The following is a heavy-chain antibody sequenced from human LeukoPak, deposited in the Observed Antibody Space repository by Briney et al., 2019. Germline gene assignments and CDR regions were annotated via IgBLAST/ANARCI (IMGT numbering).Heavy chain of an antibody. CDR3: ARDNYDFWSGRKLNWFDP. V-gene: IGHV1-69*01. Sequence: SVKVSCKASGGTFSSYAISWVRQAPGQGLEWMGGIIPISGTANYAQKFQGRVTITADESTSTAYMELSSLRSEDTAVYYCARDNYDFWSGRKLNWFDPWGQGTLVTVSS. D-gene: IGHD3-3*01. J-gene: IGHJ5*02. CDR2: IIPISGTA. CDR1: GGTFSSYA.